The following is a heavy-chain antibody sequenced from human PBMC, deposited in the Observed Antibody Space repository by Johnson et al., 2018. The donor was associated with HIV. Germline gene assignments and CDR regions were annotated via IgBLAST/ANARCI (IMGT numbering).Heavy chain of an antibody. Sequence: QVQLVESGGGVVQPGRSLRLSCAASGFTFSSYAMHWVRQAPGKGLEWVANIKQDGSEKYYADSVKGRFTISRDNSKNTLYLQMNSLRAEDTAVYYCAKDEALGWELDPDAFDIWGQGTMVTVSS. D-gene: IGHD1-26*01. CDR2: IKQDGSEK. CDR3: AKDEALGWELDPDAFDI. CDR1: GFTFSSYA. V-gene: IGHV3-30*04. J-gene: IGHJ3*02.